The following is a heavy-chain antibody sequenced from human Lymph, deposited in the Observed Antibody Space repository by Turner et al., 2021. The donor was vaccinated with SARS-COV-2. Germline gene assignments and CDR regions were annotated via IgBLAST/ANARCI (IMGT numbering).Heavy chain of an antibody. CDR2: IYYSGST. V-gene: IGHV4-31*03. CDR1: GGSISSGGYY. J-gene: IGHJ4*02. D-gene: IGHD4-17*01. Sequence: QVQLQESGPGLVQPSQTLSLTCPVSGGSISSGGYYWSWIRQHPGKGLEWIGYIYYSGSTYYNPSLKSRVTISVDTSKNQFSLKLSSVTAADTAVYYCARDYGGNSNYFGYWGQGTLVTVSS. CDR3: ARDYGGNSNYFGY.